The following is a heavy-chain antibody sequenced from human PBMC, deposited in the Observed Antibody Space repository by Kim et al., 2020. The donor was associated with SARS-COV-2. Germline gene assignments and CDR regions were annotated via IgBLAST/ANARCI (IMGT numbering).Heavy chain of an antibody. D-gene: IGHD3-22*01. Sequence: SPSFQGQVTISADKSISTAYLQWSSLKASDTAMYYCARHGSSGYLGAFDIWGQGTMVTVSS. J-gene: IGHJ3*02. CDR3: ARHGSSGYLGAFDI. V-gene: IGHV5-51*01.